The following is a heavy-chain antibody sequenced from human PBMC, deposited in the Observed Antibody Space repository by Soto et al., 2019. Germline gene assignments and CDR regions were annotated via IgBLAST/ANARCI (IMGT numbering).Heavy chain of an antibody. CDR1: GGSISSGGYY. Sequence: QVQLQESGPGLVKPSQTLSLTCTVSGGSISSGGYYWSWIPQHPGKGLEWIGYIYYSGSTYYNPSLESRVTISVDTSKNQFSLKLSSVTAADTAVYYCARSFSVGAAGTVDYWGQGTLVTFSS. CDR3: ARSFSVGAAGTVDY. J-gene: IGHJ4*02. D-gene: IGHD6-13*01. V-gene: IGHV4-31*03. CDR2: IYYSGST.